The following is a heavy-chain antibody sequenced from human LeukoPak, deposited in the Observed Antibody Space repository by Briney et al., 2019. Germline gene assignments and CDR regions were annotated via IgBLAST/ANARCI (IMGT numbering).Heavy chain of an antibody. CDR1: GGPINSHY. J-gene: IGHJ4*02. Sequence: SETLSLTCTVSGGPINSHYWSWIRQPPGKGLQWIGDIYYSERTNYNPSLRSRVTISVDTSKNQLSLKLTSVLAADTAMYYCVRRDNTGWNYFDHWGQGILVTVSS. CDR2: IYYSERT. CDR3: VRRDNTGWNYFDH. D-gene: IGHD6-19*01. V-gene: IGHV4-59*11.